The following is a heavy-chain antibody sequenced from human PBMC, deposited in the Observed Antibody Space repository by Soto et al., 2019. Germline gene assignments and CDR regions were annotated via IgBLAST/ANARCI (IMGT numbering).Heavy chain of an antibody. D-gene: IGHD1-1*01. Sequence: GGSLRLSCAASGFTFSSYWMTWVRQAPGKGLEWVANIKQDETEKYYVDSVKGRFTISRDSAKNSLYLQMNSLRAEDTAVYYCARVGAGTARYNWFDPWGQGTLVTVSS. CDR2: IKQDETEK. V-gene: IGHV3-7*05. CDR3: ARVGAGTARYNWFDP. J-gene: IGHJ5*02. CDR1: GFTFSSYW.